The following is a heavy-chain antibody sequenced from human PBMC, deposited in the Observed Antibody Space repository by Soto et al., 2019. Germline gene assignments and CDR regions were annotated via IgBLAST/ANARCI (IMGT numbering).Heavy chain of an antibody. CDR2: INSDGTTA. J-gene: IGHJ6*02. CDR3: ARGIKNYYGVDV. Sequence: EVQLVESGGDLVQPGGSLRLSCAASGFTFTSYWVHWVRQAPGKGLVWVSRINSDGTTANYADSVTGRFTISRDNAKNTVYLQMNSLRVEDTAVYYCARGIKNYYGVDVWGQGTTVTVSS. V-gene: IGHV3-74*01. CDR1: GFTFTSYW.